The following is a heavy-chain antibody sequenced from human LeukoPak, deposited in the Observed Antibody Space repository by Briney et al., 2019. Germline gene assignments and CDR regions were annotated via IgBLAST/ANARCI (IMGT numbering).Heavy chain of an antibody. CDR2: IRYDGSNK. Sequence: GGSLRLSCAASGFTFSSYGMHWVRQAPGKGLEWVAFIRYDGSNKYYADSVKGRFTISRDNSKSTPYLQMNSLRAEDSGIYYCAKAFRIVGIGNPDDAFDVWGQGTVVTVS. J-gene: IGHJ3*01. CDR1: GFTFSSYG. CDR3: AKAFRIVGIGNPDDAFDV. D-gene: IGHD1-26*01. V-gene: IGHV3-30*02.